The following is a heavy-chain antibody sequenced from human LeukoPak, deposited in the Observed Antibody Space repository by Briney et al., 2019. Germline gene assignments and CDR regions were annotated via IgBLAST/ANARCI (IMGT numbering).Heavy chain of an antibody. CDR3: AGSPTVDAAFDI. J-gene: IGHJ3*02. D-gene: IGHD4-23*01. CDR2: MSGGGGST. CDR1: GFTLSTYA. V-gene: IGHV3-23*01. Sequence: PGGSLRLSCAASGFTLSTYAMSWVRQAPGKGLEWVSGMSGGGGSTYYADSVRGRLTVSRDNSRNTLALQMNSLRAEDTAVYYCAGSPTVDAAFDIWGQGTMVTVSS.